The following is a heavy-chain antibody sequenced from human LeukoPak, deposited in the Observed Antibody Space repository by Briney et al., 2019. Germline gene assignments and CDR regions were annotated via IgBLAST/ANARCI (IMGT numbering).Heavy chain of an antibody. CDR1: GFTLSKYA. CDR2: INEDGSEK. D-gene: IGHD3-16*01. V-gene: IGHV3-7*01. Sequence: GGSLRLSCAASGFTLSKYAVSWVRQAPGKGLEWVANINEDGSEKFYVDSVKGRFTILRDNAKNLLHLQMHNLRAEDTAIYYCARDQAGRPLGYWGQGTLVTVFS. CDR3: ARDQAGRPLGY. J-gene: IGHJ4*02.